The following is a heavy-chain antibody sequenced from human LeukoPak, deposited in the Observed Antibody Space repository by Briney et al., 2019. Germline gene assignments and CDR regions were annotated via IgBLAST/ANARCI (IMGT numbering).Heavy chain of an antibody. Sequence: SETLSLTCSVSGGSISSYYWSWIRQPPRKGLEWIGYIYYSGSTNYNPSLKSRVTISVDTSKNQFSLKLSSVTAADTAVYYCARDEVVVAAPVVWGQGTLVTVSS. CDR3: ARDEVVVAAPVV. CDR1: GGSISSYY. J-gene: IGHJ4*02. D-gene: IGHD2-15*01. V-gene: IGHV4-59*01. CDR2: IYYSGST.